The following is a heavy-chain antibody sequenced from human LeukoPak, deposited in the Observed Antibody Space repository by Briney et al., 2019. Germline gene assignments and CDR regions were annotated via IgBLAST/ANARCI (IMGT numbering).Heavy chain of an antibody. V-gene: IGHV3-11*01. Sequence: GGSLRLSCAASGFTFSDYYMSWIRQAPGKGLEWVSYISSSGSTIYYADSVKGRFTISRDNAKNSLYLQMNSLRAEDTVVYYCARPLYYYDSSLDYWGQGTLVTVSS. D-gene: IGHD3-22*01. CDR3: ARPLYYYDSSLDY. J-gene: IGHJ4*02. CDR1: GFTFSDYY. CDR2: ISSSGSTI.